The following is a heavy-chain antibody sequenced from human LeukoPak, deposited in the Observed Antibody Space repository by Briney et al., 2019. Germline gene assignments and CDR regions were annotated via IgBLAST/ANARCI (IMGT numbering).Heavy chain of an antibody. CDR1: GYTFTSYG. J-gene: IGHJ4*02. V-gene: IGHV1-18*01. CDR2: ISGYNGNT. D-gene: IGHD2-2*01. CDR3: ARDHYLGIGYCSSTSCLDY. Sequence: GASVKVPCKASGYTFTSYGISWVRQAPGQGLEWMAWISGYNGNTNYAQNLQGRVTVTTDTSTNTAYMELRSLRSDDTAVYFCARDHYLGIGYCSSTSCLDYWGQGALVSVSS.